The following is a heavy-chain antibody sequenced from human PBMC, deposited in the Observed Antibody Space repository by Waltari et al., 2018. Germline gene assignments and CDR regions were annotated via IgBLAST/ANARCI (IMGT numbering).Heavy chain of an antibody. J-gene: IGHJ4*02. CDR3: AKREYGNTINY. CDR1: GLSITRHA. Sequence: EVQLVESGGGLVQPGGFSPLCCAASGLSITRHARRWVRQAPGKGLDWVSAINYSGGGTHYADSVKGRFTISRDNSKNTLYLQMNSLRAEDTAIYYCAKREYGNTINYWGQGTLVTVSS. V-gene: IGHV3-23*04. CDR2: INYSGGGT. D-gene: IGHD6-6*01.